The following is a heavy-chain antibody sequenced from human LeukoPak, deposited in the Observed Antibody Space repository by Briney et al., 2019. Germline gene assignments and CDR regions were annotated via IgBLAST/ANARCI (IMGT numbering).Heavy chain of an antibody. CDR1: GFTFSSYS. Sequence: GESLRLSCAASGFTFSSYSMSWVRQPPGKGLEWVSAISGSGGSTYYADSVKGRFTISRDNSKNTLYLQMISRRAENTAVYYCAKDSVYRKIYYFDYWGQGTLVTVSS. J-gene: IGHJ4*02. V-gene: IGHV3-23*01. CDR2: ISGSGGST. D-gene: IGHD5/OR15-5a*01. CDR3: AKDSVYRKIYYFDY.